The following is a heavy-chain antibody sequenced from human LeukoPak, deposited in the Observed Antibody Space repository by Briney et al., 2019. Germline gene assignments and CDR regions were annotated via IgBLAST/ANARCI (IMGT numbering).Heavy chain of an antibody. J-gene: IGHJ6*02. CDR2: IKQDGTDK. D-gene: IGHD1-26*01. Sequence: GGSLRLSCAGSGFTFSTYWMSWVRQAPGKGLDWVANIKQDGTDKYYVDSVKGRFTISRDNAKNSLYLQMNSLRAEDTAVYYCARGGSYYYGMDVWGQGTTVTVSS. CDR1: GFTFSTYW. CDR3: ARGGSYYYGMDV. V-gene: IGHV3-7*01.